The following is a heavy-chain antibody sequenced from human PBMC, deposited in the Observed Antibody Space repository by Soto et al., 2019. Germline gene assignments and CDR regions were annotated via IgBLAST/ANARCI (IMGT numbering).Heavy chain of an antibody. Sequence: QLQESGPRLVAPSQTLSLRCSVSGDSIGSGAFYWSWVRQVPGKGLEWIGFVSVSGNAFYNPSLKSRVAISIDTSENQLSLRLHSVTAADAAVYFCARALGGVSSSGMDVWGQGTTVTVS. D-gene: IGHD1-26*01. V-gene: IGHV4-31*03. CDR1: GDSIGSGAFY. CDR3: ARALGGVSSSGMDV. CDR2: VSVSGNA. J-gene: IGHJ6*02.